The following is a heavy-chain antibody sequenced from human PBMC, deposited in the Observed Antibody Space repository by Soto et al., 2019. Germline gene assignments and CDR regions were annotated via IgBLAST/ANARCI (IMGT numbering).Heavy chain of an antibody. V-gene: IGHV4-4*02. CDR3: ARVGHDYVWGSYRPHDAFDI. J-gene: IGHJ3*02. Sequence: QVQLQESGPGLVKPSGTLSLTCAVSGGSISSSNWWSWVRQPPGKGLEWIGEIYHSGSTNYNPSLESRVTISVDKSKNQFSLKLSSVTAADTAVYYCARVGHDYVWGSYRPHDAFDIWGQGTMVTVSS. CDR2: IYHSGST. D-gene: IGHD3-16*02. CDR1: GGSISSSNW.